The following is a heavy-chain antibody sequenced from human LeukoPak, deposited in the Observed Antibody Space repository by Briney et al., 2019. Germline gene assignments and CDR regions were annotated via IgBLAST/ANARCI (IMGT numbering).Heavy chain of an antibody. J-gene: IGHJ1*01. CDR1: GGTFSSYA. V-gene: IGHV1-69*06. Sequence: ASVKVSCKASGGTFSSYAISWVRQAPGQGLEWMGGIIPIFGTANYAQKFQGRVTITADKSTSTAYMELSSLRSEDTAIYYCARVDYDRSGEDANAEYFQHWGQGTLVTVSS. CDR3: ARVDYDRSGEDANAEYFQH. CDR2: IIPIFGTA. D-gene: IGHD3-22*01.